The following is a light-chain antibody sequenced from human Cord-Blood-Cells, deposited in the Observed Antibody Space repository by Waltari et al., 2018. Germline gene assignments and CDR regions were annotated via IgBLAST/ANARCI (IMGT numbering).Light chain of an antibody. CDR2: KAS. CDR1: QSISSW. Sequence: DIKMTQSTSTLSASVGDRVTITCRASQSISSWLAWYQQKPGKAPKLLIYKASSLESGVPSSVSGSGSGTEFTLTISSLQPDDFATYYCQQYNSYPATFGQGTKVEIK. V-gene: IGKV1-5*03. J-gene: IGKJ1*01. CDR3: QQYNSYPAT.